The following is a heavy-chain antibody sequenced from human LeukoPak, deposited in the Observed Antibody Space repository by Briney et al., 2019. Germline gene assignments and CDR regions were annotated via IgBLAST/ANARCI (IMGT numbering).Heavy chain of an antibody. CDR2: IIPIFGTS. J-gene: IGHJ4*02. CDR1: GGTFSSYA. D-gene: IGHD5-18*01. V-gene: IGHV1-69*13. CDR3: ARDPSYGEVTLFDL. Sequence: SVKDSCQATGGTFSSYAISWVRQAPGQGLEWMGRIIPIFGTSNYAQRLQGRVTITADESTSTAYMELSSLRSEHTAVYYCARDPSYGEVTLFDLWGQGTLVSVS.